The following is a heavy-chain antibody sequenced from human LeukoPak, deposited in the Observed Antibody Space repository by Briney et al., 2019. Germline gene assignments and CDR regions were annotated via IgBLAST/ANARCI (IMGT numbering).Heavy chain of an antibody. Sequence: GESLKVSCKGSGYSFTSYWIDWVRQMPGKGLEWMGIIYPGDSDTRYSPSFQGQVTISADRSISTAYLQWSSLKASDTAMYYCARHGDSSGYYYPPYYYMDVWGKGTTVTISS. D-gene: IGHD3-22*01. CDR1: GYSFTSYW. J-gene: IGHJ6*03. CDR3: ARHGDSSGYYYPPYYYMDV. V-gene: IGHV5-51*01. CDR2: IYPGDSDT.